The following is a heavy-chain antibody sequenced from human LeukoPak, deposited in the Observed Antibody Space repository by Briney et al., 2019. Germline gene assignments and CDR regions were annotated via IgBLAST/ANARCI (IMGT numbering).Heavy chain of an antibody. CDR1: GYTLTEIS. Sequence: ASVKVSCKVSGYTLTEISMHWVRQAPGKGLEWMGGFDPEDGETIYAQKFQGRVTMTEDTSTDTAYMELSSLRSEDTAVYYCATTYYSSGYYFKPYAFDIWGQGTMVTVSS. CDR2: FDPEDGET. D-gene: IGHD3-22*01. V-gene: IGHV1-24*01. CDR3: ATTYYSSGYYFKPYAFDI. J-gene: IGHJ3*02.